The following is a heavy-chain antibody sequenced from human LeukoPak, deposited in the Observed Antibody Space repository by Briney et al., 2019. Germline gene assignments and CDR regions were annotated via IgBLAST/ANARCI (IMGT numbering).Heavy chain of an antibody. Sequence: ASVKVSCKASGYTFTSYHMHWVRQAPGQGLEWMGKINLSGGSTTYAQKFQGRVTMTRDTSTSTVYMELSSLRSEDTAVYYCARGGSSWYEHWFDPWGQGTLVTVSS. D-gene: IGHD6-13*01. CDR1: GYTFTSYH. CDR2: INLSGGST. CDR3: ARGGSSWYEHWFDP. V-gene: IGHV1-46*01. J-gene: IGHJ5*02.